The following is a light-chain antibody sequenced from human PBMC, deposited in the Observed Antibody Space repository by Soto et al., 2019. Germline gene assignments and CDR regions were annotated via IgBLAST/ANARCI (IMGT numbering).Light chain of an antibody. CDR2: DAS. CDR1: QIVSSY. J-gene: IGKJ5*01. CDR3: QQRSNWTPIT. V-gene: IGKV3-11*01. Sequence: EIVLTQSPATLSLSPGERATLSCRASQIVSSYLAWYQQKPGQDPRHLIYDASTRATGIPARFSGSGSGTDFTLPISSREPEDFAVYYCQQRSNWTPITFGQGTRLEIK.